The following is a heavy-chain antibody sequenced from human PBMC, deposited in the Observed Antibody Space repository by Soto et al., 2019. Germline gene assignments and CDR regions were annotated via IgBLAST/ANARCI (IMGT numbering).Heavy chain of an antibody. Sequence: ASVKVSCKAPRDTFTSYYSNWVRQAPGQGLEWMGVINPHGGSTAYAQKFKGRVTLTRDTSASTVYMEVSSLTSEDTAMYYCARSSGGNFGIIIEGTNWVAPWGQGTLVTVSS. D-gene: IGHD1-26*01. CDR3: ARSSGGNFGIIIEGTNWVAP. CDR1: RDTFTSYY. V-gene: IGHV1-46*01. J-gene: IGHJ5*02. CDR2: INPHGGST.